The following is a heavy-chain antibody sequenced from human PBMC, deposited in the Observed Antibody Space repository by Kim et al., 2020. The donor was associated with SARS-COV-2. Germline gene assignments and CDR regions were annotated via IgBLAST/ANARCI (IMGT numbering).Heavy chain of an antibody. D-gene: IGHD6-13*01. V-gene: IGHV4-59*01. CDR1: GGSISSYY. CDR3: ARDLPSIAAAGINDAFDI. CDR2: IYYSGST. J-gene: IGHJ3*02. Sequence: SETLSLTCTVSGGSISSYYWSWIRQPPGKGLEWIGYIYYSGSTNYNPSLKSRVTISVDTSKNQFSLKLSSVTAADTAVYYCARDLPSIAAAGINDAFDIWGQGTMVTVSS.